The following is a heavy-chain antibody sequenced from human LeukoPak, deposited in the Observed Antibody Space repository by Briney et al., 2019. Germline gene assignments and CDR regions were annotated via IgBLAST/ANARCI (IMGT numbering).Heavy chain of an antibody. CDR1: GGTFSSYA. CDR3: ASTGRTSGYDQDY. V-gene: IGHV1-69*05. CDR2: IIPIFGTA. Sequence: SVKVTCKASGGTFSSYAISWVRQAPGQGLEWMGRIIPIFGTANYAQKFQGRVTITTDESTSTAYMELSSLRSEDTTVYYCASTGRTSGYDQDYWGQGTLVTVSS. D-gene: IGHD5-12*01. J-gene: IGHJ4*02.